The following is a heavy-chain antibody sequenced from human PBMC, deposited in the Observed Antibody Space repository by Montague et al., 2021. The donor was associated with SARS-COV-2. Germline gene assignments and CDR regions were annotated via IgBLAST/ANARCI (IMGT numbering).Heavy chain of an antibody. CDR1: GGSISSPDYY. V-gene: IGHV4-39*01. CDR2: ISYTGRT. D-gene: IGHD1-26*01. J-gene: IGHJ4*02. Sequence: SETLSLTCTVSGGSISSPDYYWGWIRQSPGKGLEWIGSISYTGRTYYNPSLRSRVSISIDTSKNHFSLSLSSVTVADTAVYFCARQLPCDCATSKCSPYYFAGWGQGALVTVSS. CDR3: ARQLPCDCATSKCSPYYFAG.